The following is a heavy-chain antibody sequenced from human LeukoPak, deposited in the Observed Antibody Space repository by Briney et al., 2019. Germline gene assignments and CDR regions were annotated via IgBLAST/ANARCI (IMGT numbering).Heavy chain of an antibody. CDR2: INPNSGGT. CDR1: GYTFTGYY. V-gene: IGHV1-2*06. CDR3: ARKSGSINWFDP. Sequence: ASVKVSCKASGYTFTGYYMHWVRQAPGQGLEWMGRINPNSGGTNYAQKFERTVTMTSDTSISTAYIELSRLRSDDTAVYYCARKSGSINWFDPWGQGTLVTVSS. J-gene: IGHJ5*02. D-gene: IGHD1-26*01.